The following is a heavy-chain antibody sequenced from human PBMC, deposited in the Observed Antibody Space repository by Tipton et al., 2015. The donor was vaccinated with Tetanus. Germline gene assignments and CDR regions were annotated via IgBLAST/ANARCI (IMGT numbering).Heavy chain of an antibody. CDR3: ARLYGDYFHAMGY. D-gene: IGHD4-17*01. CDR2: IISSGGTT. V-gene: IGHV3-23*01. J-gene: IGHJ4*02. CDR1: GFTFSIYG. Sequence: GSLRLSCAASGFTFSIYGMSWARQAPGKGLEWVARIISSGGTTNYADSVKGRFTISRDNSKNTLYLQMTSLRAEDTAVYYCARLYGDYFHAMGYWGRGTLVTVSS.